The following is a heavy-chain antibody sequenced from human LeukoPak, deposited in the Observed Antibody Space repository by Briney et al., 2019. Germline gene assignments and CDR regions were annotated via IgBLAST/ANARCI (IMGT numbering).Heavy chain of an antibody. Sequence: GRSLRLSCAASGFTFSNYAMHWVRQAPGKGLEGVAVISYDGSNKFYADSVKGRFTISRDNSKNTLYLQMNSLRTEDTAVYYCARDADGHDQGAFDYWGQGTLVTVSS. V-gene: IGHV3-30*04. D-gene: IGHD1-1*01. CDR2: ISYDGSNK. CDR3: ARDADGHDQGAFDY. CDR1: GFTFSNYA. J-gene: IGHJ4*02.